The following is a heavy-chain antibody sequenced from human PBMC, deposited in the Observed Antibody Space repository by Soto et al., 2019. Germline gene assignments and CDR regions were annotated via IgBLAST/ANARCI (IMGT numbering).Heavy chain of an antibody. J-gene: IGHJ6*02. CDR3: ARDFVLMVYARGMDV. V-gene: IGHV3-30-3*01. CDR2: ISYDGSNK. Sequence: SLRLSCAASGFTFSSYAMHWVRQAPGKGLEWVAVISYDGSNKYYADSVKGRFTISRDNSKNTLYLQMNNLRAEDTAVYNSARDFVLMVYARGMDVWGQGTTVTVSS. CDR1: GFTFSSYA. D-gene: IGHD2-8*01.